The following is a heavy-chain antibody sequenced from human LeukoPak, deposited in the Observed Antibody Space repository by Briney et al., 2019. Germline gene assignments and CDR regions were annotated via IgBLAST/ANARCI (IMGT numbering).Heavy chain of an antibody. CDR2: IYYSGST. CDR1: GGSISSYY. CDR3: AKGGYCSSTSCPPYYYMDV. V-gene: IGHV4-59*01. Sequence: SETLSLTCTVSGGSISSYYWSWIRQPPGKGLEWSGYIYYSGSTNYNPSLKSRVTISVDTSKNQFSLKLSSVTAADTAVYYCAKGGYCSSTSCPPYYYMDVWGKGTTVTVSS. J-gene: IGHJ6*03. D-gene: IGHD2-2*03.